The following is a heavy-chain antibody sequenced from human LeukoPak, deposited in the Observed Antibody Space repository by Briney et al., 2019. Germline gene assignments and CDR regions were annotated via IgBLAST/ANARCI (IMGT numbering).Heavy chain of an antibody. D-gene: IGHD2-8*02. J-gene: IGHJ4*02. CDR3: AKDGSWSCTD. V-gene: IGHV3-30*02. Sequence: GGSLRLSCAASGFTFSRNAIHWVRQGPGKGLEWVSYIAHHGSNKYYAGSVKGRFTISRDNSKRTLYLQMNRLRADDTAVYYCAKDGSWSCTDWGQGTLVTVSS. CDR2: IAHHGSNK. CDR1: GFTFSRNA.